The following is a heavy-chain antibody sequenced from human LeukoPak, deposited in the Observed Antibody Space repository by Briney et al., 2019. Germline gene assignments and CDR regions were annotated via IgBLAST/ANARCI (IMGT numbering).Heavy chain of an antibody. Sequence: GASVKVSCKASGYTFTSYGITWVRQAPGQGLEWMGWISPYNGNTNYAQKLQGRVTMTTDTSTSTAHMELRSLRSDDTAVYYCAREPSSSSSDYWGQGTLVTVSS. D-gene: IGHD6-6*01. CDR3: AREPSSSSSDY. CDR1: GYTFTSYG. CDR2: ISPYNGNT. V-gene: IGHV1-18*01. J-gene: IGHJ4*02.